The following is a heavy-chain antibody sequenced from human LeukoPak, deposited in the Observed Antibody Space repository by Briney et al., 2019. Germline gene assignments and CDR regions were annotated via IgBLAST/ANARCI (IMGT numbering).Heavy chain of an antibody. J-gene: IGHJ4*02. V-gene: IGHV1-2*05. CDR3: ARESRVSGDY. CDR2: IDPNSGGT. Sequence: ASVKVSCKTSGYTFTGYYIHWVRQAPGQGLEWLGRIDPNSGGTSYAHNFQGRVTMTRDTSVSTAYMDLSRLTSDDPGVYYCARESRVSGDYWGQGTLVTVSS. D-gene: IGHD5/OR15-5a*01. CDR1: GYTFTGYY.